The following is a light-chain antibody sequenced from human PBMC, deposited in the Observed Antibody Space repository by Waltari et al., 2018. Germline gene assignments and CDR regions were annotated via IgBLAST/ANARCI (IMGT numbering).Light chain of an antibody. CDR1: SSDVGAYNF. V-gene: IGLV2-14*03. CDR3: SSYTTSTAPGV. Sequence: QSALTQPASVSGSPGQSITISCTGTSSDVGAYNFVSWYQQHPGKAPHLIIYDVSERPPGVSNRFSGSKSDNTASLTISGLQAEDEADYYCSSYTTSTAPGVFGAGTKVTVL. CDR2: DVS. J-gene: IGLJ1*01.